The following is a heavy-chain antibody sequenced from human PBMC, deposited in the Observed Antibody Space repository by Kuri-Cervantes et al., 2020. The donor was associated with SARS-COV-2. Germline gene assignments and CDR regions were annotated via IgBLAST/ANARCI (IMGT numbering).Heavy chain of an antibody. CDR1: GCTFSNYD. J-gene: IGHJ6*02. Sequence: SCAPAGCTFSNYDMNWVRQAPGKGLEWVSYISSSSRTMYNANSVKGRFTISRDNAKNPLYLQMNSLRDEDTAVYYCARYGFGYSTFHGMDVWGQGTTVTVSS. CDR3: ARYGFGYSTFHGMDV. CDR2: ISSSSRTM. V-gene: IGHV3-48*02. D-gene: IGHD6-13*01.